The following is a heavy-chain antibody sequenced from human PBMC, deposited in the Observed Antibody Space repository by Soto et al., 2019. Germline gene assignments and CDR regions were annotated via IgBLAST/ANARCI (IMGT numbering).Heavy chain of an antibody. CDR1: GFTFSSYS. CDR3: ARDADYDYVWGSYRYGVDY. Sequence: EVQLVESGGGLVKPGGSLRLSCAASGFTFSSYSMNWVRQAPGKGLEWVSSISSSSSYIYYADSVKGRFTISRDNAKNSLYLQMNSLRDEDTAVYYCARDADYDYVWGSYRYGVDYWGQGTLVTVSS. J-gene: IGHJ4*02. CDR2: ISSSSSYI. D-gene: IGHD3-16*02. V-gene: IGHV3-21*01.